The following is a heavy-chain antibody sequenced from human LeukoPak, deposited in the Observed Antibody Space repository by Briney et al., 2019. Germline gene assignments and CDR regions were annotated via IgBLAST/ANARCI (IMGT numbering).Heavy chain of an antibody. V-gene: IGHV4-34*01. CDR1: GGSFSGYY. CDR2: INHSGST. Sequence: SETLSLTCAVYGGSFSGYYWSWIRQPPGKGLEWIGEINHSGSTNYNPSLKSRVTISVDTSKNQFSLKLSSVTAADTAVYYCARVEEGGYDFSDYWGQGTLVTVSS. CDR3: ARVEEGGYDFSDY. J-gene: IGHJ4*02. D-gene: IGHD5-12*01.